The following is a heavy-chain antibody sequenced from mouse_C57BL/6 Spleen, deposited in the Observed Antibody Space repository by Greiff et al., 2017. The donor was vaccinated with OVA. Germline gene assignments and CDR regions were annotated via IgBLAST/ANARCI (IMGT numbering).Heavy chain of an antibody. V-gene: IGHV1-61*01. CDR1: GYTFTSYW. J-gene: IGHJ2*01. D-gene: IGHD2-4*01. Sequence: QVQLQQPGAELVRPGSSVKLSCKASGYTFTSYWMDWVKQRPGQGLEWIGNIYPSDSETNYNQKFKDKATLTVEKSSSTAYMQLSSLTSEDSAVYYCARGAYEYDGYWGQGTTLTVSS. CDR2: IYPSDSET. CDR3: ARGAYEYDGY.